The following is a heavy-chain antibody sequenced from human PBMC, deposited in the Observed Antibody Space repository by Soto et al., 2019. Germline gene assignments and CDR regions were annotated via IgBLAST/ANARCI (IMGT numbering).Heavy chain of an antibody. V-gene: IGHV1-69*13. D-gene: IGHD6-19*01. CDR2: IIPIFGTA. CDR3: AREEDPIIAVAGTHYGMDV. CDR1: GGTFSSYA. J-gene: IGHJ6*02. Sequence: ASVKVSCKASGGTFSSYAISWVRQAPGQGLEWMGGIIPIFGTANYAQKFQGRVTITADESTSTAYMELSSLRSEDTAVYYCAREEDPIIAVAGTHYGMDVWGQGTTVTVSS.